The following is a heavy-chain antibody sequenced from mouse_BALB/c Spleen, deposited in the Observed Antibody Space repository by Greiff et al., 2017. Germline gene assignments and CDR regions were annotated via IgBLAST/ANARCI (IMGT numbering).Heavy chain of an antibody. V-gene: IGHV1-87*01. CDR1: GYTFTSYW. Sequence: QVQLQQSGAELARPGASVKLSCKASGYTFTSYWMQWVKQRPGQGLEWIGAIYPGDGDTRYTQKFKGKATLTADKSSSTAYMQLSSLTSEDTAVYYCADGYLYAMDYWGQGTSVTVSS. CDR3: ADGYLYAMDY. CDR2: IYPGDGDT. J-gene: IGHJ4*01. D-gene: IGHD2-3*01.